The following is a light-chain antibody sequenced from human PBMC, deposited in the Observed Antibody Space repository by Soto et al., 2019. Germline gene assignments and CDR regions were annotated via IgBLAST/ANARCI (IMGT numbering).Light chain of an antibody. CDR2: EVT. Sequence: QSVLTQPASVSGSPGQSITISCTGTSSDVGGYNYVSWYQQHPGKAPKLMIYEVTNRPSGVSNRFSGSKSGNTASLTISGLQGEDEADYYCSSYTSSTTLGVFGTGTKLTVL. J-gene: IGLJ1*01. V-gene: IGLV2-14*01. CDR1: SSDVGGYNY. CDR3: SSYTSSTTLGV.